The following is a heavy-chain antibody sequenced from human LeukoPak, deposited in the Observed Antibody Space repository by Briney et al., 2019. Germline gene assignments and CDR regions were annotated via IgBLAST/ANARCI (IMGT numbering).Heavy chain of an antibody. CDR3: AKVVPASTY. CDR1: GFTFSSYG. J-gene: IGHJ4*02. CDR2: ISGSGRST. D-gene: IGHD2-2*01. Sequence: PGGSLRLSCAASGFTFSSYGMHWVRQAPGKGLEWVSAISGSGRSTFYADSVKGRFTISRDNSKNTLYLQMNSLRAEDTALYYCAKVVPASTYWGQGTLVTVSS. V-gene: IGHV3-23*01.